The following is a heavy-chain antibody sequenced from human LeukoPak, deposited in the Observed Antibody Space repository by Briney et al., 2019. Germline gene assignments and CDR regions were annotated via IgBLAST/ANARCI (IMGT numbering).Heavy chain of an antibody. CDR1: GGSIRSLSYY. D-gene: IGHD2-15*01. J-gene: IGHJ5*02. CDR2: IYYSGST. Sequence: SETLSLTCTVSGGSIRSLSYYGGWIRQSPGKGLEWIGSIYYSGSTYYNPSLKSRVTISVDTSKNQFSLNLTSVTAADTAVYYCARGGSGSRYVGWFDPWGQGTQVTVSS. V-gene: IGHV4-39*01. CDR3: ARGGSGSRYVGWFDP.